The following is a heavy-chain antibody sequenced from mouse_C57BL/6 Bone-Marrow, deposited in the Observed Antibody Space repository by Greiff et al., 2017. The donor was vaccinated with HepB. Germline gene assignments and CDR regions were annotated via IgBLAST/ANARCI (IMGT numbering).Heavy chain of an antibody. V-gene: IGHV1-39*01. J-gene: IGHJ3*01. Sequence: EVQLQQSGPELVKPGASVKISCKASGYSFTDYNMNWVKQRNGKSLEWIGVINPNYGTTSYNQKFKGKATLTVDQSSSTAYMQRNSLTAEDSAVYYCARAGLLRRPFADWGQGTLVTVSA. CDR1: GYSFTDYN. CDR3: ARAGLLRRPFAD. D-gene: IGHD1-2*01. CDR2: INPNYGTT.